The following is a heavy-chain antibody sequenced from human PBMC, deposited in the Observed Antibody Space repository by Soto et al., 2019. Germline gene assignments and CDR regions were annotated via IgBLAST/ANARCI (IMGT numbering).Heavy chain of an antibody. D-gene: IGHD3-10*01. J-gene: IGHJ5*02. V-gene: IGHV1-3*01. CDR3: ARLVRHFSVSGEHWFDP. Sequence: QVQLVQSGAEMKRPGASVTVSCTASGYIFSNYPMQWVRQAPGQGLEWMGWINPGNGNTKYTKKFQGSVTITRATTANTLYMESSILSSKDTAMYYCARLVRHFSVSGEHWFDPWGKGPLVTVSS. CDR1: GYIFSNYP. CDR2: INPGNGNT.